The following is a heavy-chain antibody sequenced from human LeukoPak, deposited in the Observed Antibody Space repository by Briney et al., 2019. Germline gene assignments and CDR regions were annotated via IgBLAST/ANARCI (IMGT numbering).Heavy chain of an antibody. V-gene: IGHV3-23*01. CDR1: GFTFSSYA. J-gene: IGHJ4*02. CDR3: AKGTYSSPPPGYFDY. Sequence: GGSLILSCAASGFTFSSYAMSWVRQAPGKGLEWVSGISGSGGSKYYADSVKGRFTISRDNSKNTLYLQMNSLRAEDTAVYYCAKGTYSSPPPGYFDYWGQGTLVTVSS. D-gene: IGHD6-13*01. CDR2: ISGSGGSK.